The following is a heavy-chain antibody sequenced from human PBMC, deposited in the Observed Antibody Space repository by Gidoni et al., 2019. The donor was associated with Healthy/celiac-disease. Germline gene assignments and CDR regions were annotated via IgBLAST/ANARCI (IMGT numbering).Heavy chain of an antibody. CDR1: GFTFSSYA. D-gene: IGHD1-26*01. CDR2: ISGSCGST. V-gene: IGHV3-23*01. Sequence: EVQLLESGGGLVQPGGSLRLSCAASGFTFSSYAMSWVRQAPGTGLGWVSAISGSCGSTYYADSVKGRFTISRDNSKNTLYLQMNSLRAEDTAVYYCAKSPPSIVGATKTQRPDYWGQGTLVTVSS. CDR3: AKSPPSIVGATKTQRPDY. J-gene: IGHJ4*02.